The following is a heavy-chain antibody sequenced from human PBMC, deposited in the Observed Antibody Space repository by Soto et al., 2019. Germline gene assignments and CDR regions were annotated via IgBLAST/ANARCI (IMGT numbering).Heavy chain of an antibody. D-gene: IGHD6-13*01. V-gene: IGHV3-48*02. CDR2: ISSSSSTM. Sequence: GSLRLSCAASGXTLSSYRMNWVRQAPGKGLEWVSYISSSSSTMYYADSVKGRFTISRDNAKNSLYLQMNSLRDEDTAVYYCARVGFSNTWSNFDYWGQGSLVTVSS. CDR1: GXTLSSYR. J-gene: IGHJ4*02. CDR3: ARVGFSNTWSNFDY.